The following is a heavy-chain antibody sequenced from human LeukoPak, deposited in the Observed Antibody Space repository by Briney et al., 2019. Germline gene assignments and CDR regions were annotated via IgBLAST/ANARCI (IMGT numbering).Heavy chain of an antibody. CDR3: ARHYDYYDSSGYYPYYFDY. J-gene: IGHJ4*02. CDR2: IYPGDSDT. Sequence: PGESLKTSCKGSGYSFTSYWIGWVRQMPGKGLEWMGIIYPGDSDTRYSPSFQGQVTISADKSISTAYLQWSSLKASDTAMYYCARHYDYYDSSGYYPYYFDYWGQGTLVTVSS. V-gene: IGHV5-51*01. CDR1: GYSFTSYW. D-gene: IGHD3-22*01.